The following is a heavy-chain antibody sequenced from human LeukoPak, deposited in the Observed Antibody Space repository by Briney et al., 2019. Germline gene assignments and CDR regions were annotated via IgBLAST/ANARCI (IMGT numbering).Heavy chain of an antibody. CDR2: VQPDGSAK. D-gene: IGHD6-19*01. Sequence: PGGSLRLSCAASGFTFRSNWMNWVRQAPGNGLEWVAHVQPDGSAKIYADSVKGRFTISRDNAKDSVYLQMNSLRVEDTAVYYCARDFFGWSSLGHWGQGTLVTVSS. V-gene: IGHV3-7*01. CDR3: ARDFFGWSSLGH. CDR1: GFTFRSNW. J-gene: IGHJ1*01.